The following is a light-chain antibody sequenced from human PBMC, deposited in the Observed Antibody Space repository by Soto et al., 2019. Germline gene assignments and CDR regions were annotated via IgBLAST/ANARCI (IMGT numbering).Light chain of an antibody. J-gene: IGKJ1*01. CDR3: KQANNFPWT. CDR2: AAY. CDR1: QVISSW. V-gene: IGKV1-12*01. Sequence: DIQMTQSPSSVSASVGDRVTITCGASQVISSWLAWYQQKPGKAHKLLIYAAYSLQSGVQSRFSGSGSGTDFTLTIRSLQPEDFATYYCKQANNFPWTFGQGTKVDIK.